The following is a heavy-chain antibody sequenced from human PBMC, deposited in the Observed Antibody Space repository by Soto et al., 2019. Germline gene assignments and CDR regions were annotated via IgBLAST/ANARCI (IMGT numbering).Heavy chain of an antibody. Sequence: PSEALSLTCTVSGGSISSDYWSWIRPPPWKGLEWIGYIYYSGSTNYNPSLKSRVTISVDTSKNQFSLKLSSVTAADTAVYYCARDRSILARGRRLGAIHIWGTGTLGT. CDR2: IYYSGST. CDR1: GGSISSDY. J-gene: IGHJ3*02. CDR3: ARDRSILARGRRLGAIHI. V-gene: IGHV4-59*01. D-gene: IGHD3-3*01.